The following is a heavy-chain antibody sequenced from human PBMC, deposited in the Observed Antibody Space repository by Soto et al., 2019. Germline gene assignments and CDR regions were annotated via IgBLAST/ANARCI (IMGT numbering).Heavy chain of an antibody. V-gene: IGHV3-23*01. Sequence: GGSLRLSCAASGFTFSSYAMSWVRQAPGKGLEWVSAISGSGGSTYYADSVKGRFTISRDNSKNTLYLQMNSLSAEDKAVNSCANQEGYCSGGSCRSYYYYGMDVWGQGTTVTVSS. J-gene: IGHJ6*02. D-gene: IGHD2-15*01. CDR1: GFTFSSYA. CDR2: ISGSGGST. CDR3: ANQEGYCSGGSCRSYYYYGMDV.